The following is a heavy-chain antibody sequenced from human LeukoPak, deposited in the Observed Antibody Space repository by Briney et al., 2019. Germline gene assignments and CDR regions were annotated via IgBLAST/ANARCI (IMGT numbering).Heavy chain of an antibody. CDR3: ARYYDSSGYYRYYFDY. D-gene: IGHD3-22*01. V-gene: IGHV3-23*01. CDR1: GFTFSSYA. J-gene: IGHJ4*02. CDR2: ISGSGDST. Sequence: PGGSLRLSCAASGFTFSSYAMSWVRQAPGKGLEWVSTISGSGDSTYYADSVKGRLTISRDNSKNTLYLQMNSLRAEDTAVYYCARYYDSSGYYRYYFDYWGQGTLVTVSS.